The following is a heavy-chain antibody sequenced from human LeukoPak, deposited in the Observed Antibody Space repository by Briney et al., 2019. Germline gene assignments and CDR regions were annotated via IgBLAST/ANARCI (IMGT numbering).Heavy chain of an antibody. D-gene: IGHD6-13*01. V-gene: IGHV4-59*08. CDR2: IYYSGST. J-gene: IGHJ5*02. CDR1: GGSISSYY. Sequence: PSETLSLTCTVSGGSISSYYWSWIRQPPGKGLEWIGYIYYSGSTNYNPSLKSRVTISVDTSKNQFSLKLSSVTAADTAVYYCARQGIAAAYQANWFDPWGQGTLATVSS. CDR3: ARQGIAAAYQANWFDP.